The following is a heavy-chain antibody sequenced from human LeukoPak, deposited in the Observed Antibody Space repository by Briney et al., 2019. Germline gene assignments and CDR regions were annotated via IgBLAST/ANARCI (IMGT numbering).Heavy chain of an antibody. CDR2: IYYSGST. Sequence: PSETLSLTCTVSGGSISSSSYYWGWIRQPPGKGLGWIGSIYYSGSTYYNPSLKSRVTISVDTSKNQFSLKLSSVTAADTAVYYCARDTGDAFDIWGQGTMVTVSS. CDR1: GGSISSSSYY. V-gene: IGHV4-39*02. J-gene: IGHJ3*02. D-gene: IGHD3-10*01. CDR3: ARDTGDAFDI.